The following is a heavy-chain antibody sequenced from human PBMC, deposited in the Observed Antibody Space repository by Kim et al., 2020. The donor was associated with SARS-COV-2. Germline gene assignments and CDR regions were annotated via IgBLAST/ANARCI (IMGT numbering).Heavy chain of an antibody. D-gene: IGHD2-2*01. Sequence: VKGRFTISRDNSKNTLYLQMNSLRAEDTAVYYCARPYCSSTSCSEYFDYWGQGTLVTVSS. CDR3: ARPYCSSTSCSEYFDY. V-gene: IGHV3-30*07. J-gene: IGHJ4*02.